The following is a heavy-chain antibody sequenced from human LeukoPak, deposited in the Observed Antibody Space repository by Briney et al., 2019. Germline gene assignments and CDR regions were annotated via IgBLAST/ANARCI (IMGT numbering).Heavy chain of an antibody. J-gene: IGHJ4*02. Sequence: GGSLRLSCAASGFTFSSYGMHWVRQAPGKGLEWVAVIWYDGSNKYYADSVKGRFTISRDNSKNTLYLQMNSLRAEGTAVYYCARADYYDSSGYGSHWGQGTLVTVSS. D-gene: IGHD3-22*01. CDR3: ARADYYDSSGYGSH. V-gene: IGHV3-33*01. CDR2: IWYDGSNK. CDR1: GFTFSSYG.